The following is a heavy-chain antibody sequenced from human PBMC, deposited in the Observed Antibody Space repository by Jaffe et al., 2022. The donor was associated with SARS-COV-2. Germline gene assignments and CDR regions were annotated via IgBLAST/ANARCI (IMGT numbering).Heavy chain of an antibody. D-gene: IGHD2-15*01. CDR2: ISGDGGYK. J-gene: IGHJ4*02. Sequence: QVHLVESGGGVVQPGRSLRLSCVVSGLTNHALHWVRQAPGKGLEWLAVISGDGGYKSYARSVMGRFTISRDNSKNTMYLQMNSLRPEDTGRYYCTADFAANPGDYWGQGTLVTVSS. CDR1: GLTNHA. CDR3: TADFAANPGDY. V-gene: IGHV3-30*04.